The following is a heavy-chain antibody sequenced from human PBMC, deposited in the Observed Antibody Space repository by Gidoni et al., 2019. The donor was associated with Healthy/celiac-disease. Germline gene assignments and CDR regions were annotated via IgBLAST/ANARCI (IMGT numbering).Heavy chain of an antibody. Sequence: QGQRGGSGGGVVQPGRSRGLSCAATGFPSGTYAMHLVRQAPGKGLEWVAVISYDGSNKYYADSVKGRFTISRDNSKNTLYLQMNSLRAEDTAVYYCARDLDCGGDCYYYGMDVWGQGTTVTVSS. CDR1: GFPSGTYA. V-gene: IGHV3-30-3*01. D-gene: IGHD2-21*01. J-gene: IGHJ6*02. CDR3: ARDLDCGGDCYYYGMDV. CDR2: ISYDGSNK.